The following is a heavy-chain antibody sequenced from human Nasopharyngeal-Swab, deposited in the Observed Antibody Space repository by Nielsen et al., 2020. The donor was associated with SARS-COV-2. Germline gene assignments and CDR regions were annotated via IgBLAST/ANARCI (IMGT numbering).Heavy chain of an antibody. CDR3: ARETTMNDWYFDL. Sequence: GESLKISCAASGFNVSSNYMSWVRQAPGKGLEWVSVIYSGGSTYYADSVKGRFTISRDNSKNTLYLQMNSLRAYDTAVYYCARETTMNDWYFDLWGRGTLVTVSS. CDR1: GFNVSSNY. CDR2: IYSGGST. V-gene: IGHV3-53*01. D-gene: IGHD3-22*01. J-gene: IGHJ2*01.